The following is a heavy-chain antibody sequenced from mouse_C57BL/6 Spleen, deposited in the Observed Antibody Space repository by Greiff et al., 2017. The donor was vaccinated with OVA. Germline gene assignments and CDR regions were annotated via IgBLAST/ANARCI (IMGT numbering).Heavy chain of an antibody. D-gene: IGHD2-4*01. CDR2: IRSKSNNYAT. CDR3: GRQGDYDGGFDY. J-gene: IGHJ2*01. V-gene: IGHV10-1*01. Sequence: EVMLVESGGGLVQPKGSLKLSCAASGFSFNTYAMNWVRQAPGKGLEWVARIRSKSNNYATYYADSVKDRFTISRDDSESMLYLQMNNLKTEDTAMYYCGRQGDYDGGFDYWGKGTTLTVSS. CDR1: GFSFNTYA.